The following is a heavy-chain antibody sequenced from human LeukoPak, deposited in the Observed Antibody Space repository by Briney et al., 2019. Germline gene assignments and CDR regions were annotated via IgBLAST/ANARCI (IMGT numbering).Heavy chain of an antibody. CDR3: ARNTYYYDNSAGTFDF. Sequence: GASVKVSCKAPGYTFTGYYMHWVRQAPGQGLEWMGWINPNSGGTNYAQKFQGRVTMTRDTSISTAYMELSRLTSDDTAVFYCARNTYYYDNSAGTFDFWGQGTLVTVSS. V-gene: IGHV1-2*02. CDR1: GYTFTGYY. CDR2: INPNSGGT. J-gene: IGHJ4*02. D-gene: IGHD3-22*01.